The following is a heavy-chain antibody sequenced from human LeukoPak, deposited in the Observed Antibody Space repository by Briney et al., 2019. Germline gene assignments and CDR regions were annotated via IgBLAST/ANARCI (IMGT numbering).Heavy chain of an antibody. J-gene: IGHJ4*02. Sequence: SKTLSLTCTVSGGSFEHYFWSWIRQPPGKGLEWIGYAYYSGSTDYSPSLKSRLTISADTSKNQFSLKLSSVTAADTAVYYCASHRRSHGSEYWGQGTLVTVSS. D-gene: IGHD3-10*01. CDR1: GGSFEHYF. CDR3: ASHRRSHGSEY. CDR2: AYYSGST. V-gene: IGHV4-59*01.